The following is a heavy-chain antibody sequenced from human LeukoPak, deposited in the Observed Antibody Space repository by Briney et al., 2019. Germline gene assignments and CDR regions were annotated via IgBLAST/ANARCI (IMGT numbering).Heavy chain of an antibody. V-gene: IGHV1-46*01. CDR3: ARRRDEGFDI. J-gene: IGHJ3*02. CDR1: GYTFSYYY. CDR2: INPSGGAT. Sequence: GASLKVSCKASGYTFSYYYLHWVRQAPGQGLEWMGIINPSGGATNYAQKFQGRVTLTRDTSTGTVYMELSSLISEDTAVYYCARRRDEGFDIWGQGTLVTVSS.